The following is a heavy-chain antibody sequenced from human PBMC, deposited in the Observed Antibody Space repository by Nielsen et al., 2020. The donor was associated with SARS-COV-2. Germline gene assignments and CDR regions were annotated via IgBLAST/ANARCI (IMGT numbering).Heavy chain of an antibody. CDR1: GFTFGDYA. J-gene: IGHJ6*03. D-gene: IGHD6-19*01. Sequence: GESLKISCTASGFTFGDYAMNWVRQAPGKGLEWVANIEEDGSEKFYLDSVKGRFTISRDNAKNSLYLQMNNLRAEDTAVYYCARVSSMWLTYMDVWGQGTTVTVSS. CDR2: IEEDGSEK. CDR3: ARVSSMWLTYMDV. V-gene: IGHV3-7*01.